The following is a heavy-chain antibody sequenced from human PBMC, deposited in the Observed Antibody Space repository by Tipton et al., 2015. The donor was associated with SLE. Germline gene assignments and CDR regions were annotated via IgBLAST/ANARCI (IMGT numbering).Heavy chain of an antibody. D-gene: IGHD5-24*01. J-gene: IGHJ3*02. Sequence: TLSLTCTVSGGSISTYYWSWIRQPPGKGLEWIGYISDSGITRNNPSLQSRVTISLDTSKNQFSLKLSSVTAADTAVYYCAREGLRSYEIWGQGTMVTVSS. V-gene: IGHV4-59*01. CDR3: AREGLRSYEI. CDR1: GGSISTYY. CDR2: ISDSGIT.